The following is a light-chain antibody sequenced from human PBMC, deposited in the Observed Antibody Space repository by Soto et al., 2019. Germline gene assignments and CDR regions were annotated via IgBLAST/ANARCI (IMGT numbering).Light chain of an antibody. CDR1: QHVTNSY. Sequence: EIVLSQSPDTLSLSPGERATLSCRASQHVTNSYLAWYQQKPGQAPRLLIFGASSRATGIPDRFSGSGSGTDFTLTISSLEPEDFALYFCHQYGTSPRTFGPGTKVEFK. J-gene: IGKJ1*01. CDR3: HQYGTSPRT. V-gene: IGKV3-20*01. CDR2: GAS.